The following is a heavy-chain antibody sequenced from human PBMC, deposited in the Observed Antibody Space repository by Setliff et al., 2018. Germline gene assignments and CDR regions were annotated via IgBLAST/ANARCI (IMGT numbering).Heavy chain of an antibody. J-gene: IGHJ4*02. V-gene: IGHV4-59*01. D-gene: IGHD3-3*01. Sequence: ETLSLTCTVSGGSISSYYWSWIRQPPGKGLEWIGYIYYSGSTNYNPSLKSRVTISVDTSKNQFSLKLSSVTAADTAVYYCARGVPYYNFWSGYYGPLRYFDYWGQGTLVTVSS. CDR3: ARGVPYYNFWSGYYGPLRYFDY. CDR1: GGSISSYY. CDR2: IYYSGST.